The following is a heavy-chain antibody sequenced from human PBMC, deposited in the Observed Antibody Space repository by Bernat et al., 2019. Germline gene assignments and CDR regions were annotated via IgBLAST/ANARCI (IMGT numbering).Heavy chain of an antibody. J-gene: IGHJ6*03. CDR3: ASSTQPYYYYYYYMDV. CDR1: GFTVSSNY. Sequence: EVQLVESGGGLVQPGGSLRLSCAASGFTVSSNYMSWVRQAPGKGLEWVSVIYSGGSTYYADSVKGRFTISRDNSKNTLYLHMNSLRAEDTAVYYCASSTQPYYYYYYYMDVWGKGTTVTVSS. D-gene: IGHD2-2*01. CDR2: IYSGGST. V-gene: IGHV3-66*01.